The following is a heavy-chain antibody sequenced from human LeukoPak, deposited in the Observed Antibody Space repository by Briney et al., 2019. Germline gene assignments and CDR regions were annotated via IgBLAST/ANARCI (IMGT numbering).Heavy chain of an antibody. D-gene: IGHD3-22*01. V-gene: IGHV4-34*01. J-gene: IGHJ4*02. CDR1: GGSFSGYY. Sequence: SETLFLTCAVYGGSFSGYYWSWIRQPPGKGLEWIGEINHSGSTNYNPSLKSRVTISVDTSKNQFSLKLSSVTAADTAVYYCARGPDYYDSSGYLDYWGQGTLVTVSS. CDR3: ARGPDYYDSSGYLDY. CDR2: INHSGST.